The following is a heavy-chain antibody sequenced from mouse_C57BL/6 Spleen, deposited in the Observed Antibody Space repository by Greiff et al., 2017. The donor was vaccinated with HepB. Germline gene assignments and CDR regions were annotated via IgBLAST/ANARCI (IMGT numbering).Heavy chain of an antibody. D-gene: IGHD2-1*01. CDR2: INPNNGGT. V-gene: IGHV1-22*01. CDR3: ARLGIYYGNYDY. J-gene: IGHJ2*01. CDR1: GYTFTDYN. Sequence: EVQLQQSGPELVKPGASVKMSCKASGYTFTDYNMHWVKQSHGKSLEWIGYINPNNGGTSYNQKFKGKATLTVNKSSSTAYMELRSLTSEDSAVYYGARLGIYYGNYDYWGQGTTLTVSS.